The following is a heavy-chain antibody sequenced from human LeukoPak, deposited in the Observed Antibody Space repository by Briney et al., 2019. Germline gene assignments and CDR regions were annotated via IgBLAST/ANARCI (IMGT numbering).Heavy chain of an antibody. CDR2: LYCGTT. J-gene: IGHJ2*01. D-gene: IGHD1-26*01. Sequence: PSETPSLTCTVSGGSINYGGWIRQPPGKGLEWIGSLYCGTTHYNPSLKSRVTISVDTSKNQFSLKLSSVTAADTAVYYCARVEDMGDYRYWYFEVWGRGTLVTVSS. CDR3: ARVEDMGDYRYWYFEV. V-gene: IGHV4-39*01. CDR1: GGSINY.